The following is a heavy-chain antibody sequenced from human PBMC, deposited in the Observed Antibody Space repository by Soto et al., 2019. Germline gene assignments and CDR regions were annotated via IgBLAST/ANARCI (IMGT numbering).Heavy chain of an antibody. D-gene: IGHD3-10*01. CDR3: ARGWMVRGVIGYNSFDP. CDR1: GGTFSSYA. J-gene: IGHJ5*02. Sequence: QVQLVQSGAEVKKPGSSVKVSCKASGGTFSSYAISWVRQAPGQGLEWMGGIIPIFGTANYAQKFQGRVTITADKSTSTAYMELSSLRSEDSAVYYCARGWMVRGVIGYNSFDPWGQGTLVTVSS. CDR2: IIPIFGTA. V-gene: IGHV1-69*06.